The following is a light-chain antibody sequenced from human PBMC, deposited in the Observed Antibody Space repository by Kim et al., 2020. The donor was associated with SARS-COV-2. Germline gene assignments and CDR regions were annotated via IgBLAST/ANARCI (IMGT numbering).Light chain of an antibody. V-gene: IGKV1-27*01. CDR1: QVINNY. CDR2: GAS. J-gene: IGKJ1*01. CDR3: QKYDSAPWT. Sequence: GDRGTITCRASQVINNYLAWYQQKPGQALTVLIYGASALHSGVPSRFSGSGSGTDFTLTISSLQPEDVGTYYCQKYDSAPWTFGHGTKVDIK.